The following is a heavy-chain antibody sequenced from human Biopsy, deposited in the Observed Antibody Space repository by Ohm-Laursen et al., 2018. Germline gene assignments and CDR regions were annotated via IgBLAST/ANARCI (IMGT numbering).Heavy chain of an antibody. J-gene: IGHJ3*02. D-gene: IGHD6-19*01. CDR2: ISYSGST. V-gene: IGHV4-59*08. Sequence: SETLSLTWSVSGGSISGSSWSWIRRAPGRGLEWVGYISYSGSTSNNPSLKSRITISVDTSKNQISLKVTSVTAADTAVYYCAKHGSGWTGDDALHIWGQGTMVTVSS. CDR3: AKHGSGWTGDDALHI. CDR1: GGSISGSS.